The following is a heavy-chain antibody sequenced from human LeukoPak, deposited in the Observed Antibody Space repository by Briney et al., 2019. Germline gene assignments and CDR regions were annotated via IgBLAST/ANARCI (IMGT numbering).Heavy chain of an antibody. D-gene: IGHD3-3*01. CDR3: ARGESYYDFWSGYYSPNPHFDY. Sequence: SETLSLTCAVYGGSFSGYYWSWIRQPPGKGLEWIGEINHSGSTNYNPSLKSRVTISVDMSKNQFSLKLSSVTAADTAVYYCARGESYYDFWSGYYSPNPHFDYWGQGTLVTVSS. CDR2: INHSGST. J-gene: IGHJ4*02. CDR1: GGSFSGYY. V-gene: IGHV4-34*01.